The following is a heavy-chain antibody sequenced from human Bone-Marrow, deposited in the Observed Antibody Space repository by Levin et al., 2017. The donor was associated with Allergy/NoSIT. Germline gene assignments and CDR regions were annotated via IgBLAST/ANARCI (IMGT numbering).Heavy chain of an antibody. CDR2: INHGGST. CDR1: GGSLSTYY. D-gene: IGHD5-18*01. J-gene: IGHJ3*02. Sequence: PSETLSLTCAVSGGSLSTYYWSWIRQTPGKGLEWLGEINHGGSTNYRPSLRGRLTLSVDTSKGTVSLRLTSISAADTAMYYCARSTASDEDAYDIWGQGTMVIVS. V-gene: IGHV4-34*01. CDR3: ARSTASDEDAYDI.